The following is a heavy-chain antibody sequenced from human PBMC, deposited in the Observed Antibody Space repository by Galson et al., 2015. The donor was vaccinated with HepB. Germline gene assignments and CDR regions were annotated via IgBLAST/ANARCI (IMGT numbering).Heavy chain of an antibody. Sequence: SLRLSCAASGFTFSSYGMHWVRQAPGKGLEWVAVISYDGSNKYYADSVKGRFTISRDNSKNTLYLQMNSLRAEDTAVYYCAKGSSSWYALPSGGAWGQGTPVTVSS. D-gene: IGHD6-13*01. CDR1: GFTFSSYG. J-gene: IGHJ5*02. V-gene: IGHV3-30*18. CDR3: AKGSSSWYALPSGGA. CDR2: ISYDGSNK.